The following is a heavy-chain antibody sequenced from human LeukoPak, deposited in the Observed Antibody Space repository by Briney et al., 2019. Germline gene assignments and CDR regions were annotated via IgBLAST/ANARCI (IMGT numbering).Heavy chain of an antibody. CDR1: GYTFTACY. J-gene: IGHJ4*02. D-gene: IGHD3-10*01. CDR3: ARTSNYGRFDY. CDR2: INPKSGGP. V-gene: IGHV1-2*02. Sequence: GASVKVSCKASGYTFTACYIHWVRQAPGQGLEWMGWINPKSGGPKYAQKFQGRVTMTRDTSISTVYVELSSLRSDDSAVYYCARTSNYGRFDYWGQGTLVTVSS.